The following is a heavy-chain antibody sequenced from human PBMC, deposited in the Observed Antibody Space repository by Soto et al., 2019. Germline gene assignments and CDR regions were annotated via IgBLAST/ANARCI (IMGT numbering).Heavy chain of an antibody. CDR3: ARQVLTGSYPNYYFDY. D-gene: IGHD1-20*01. J-gene: IGHJ4*02. CDR2: IYYSVST. V-gene: IGHV4-39*01. Sequence: SETLSLTCTVSGGSISSSSYYWGWIRQPPGKGQEWIGSIYYSVSTYYTPSLKSRVTISVDTSKNQFSLKLSSVTAADTAVYYCARQVLTGSYPNYYFDYWGQGTLVTVSS. CDR1: GGSISSSSYY.